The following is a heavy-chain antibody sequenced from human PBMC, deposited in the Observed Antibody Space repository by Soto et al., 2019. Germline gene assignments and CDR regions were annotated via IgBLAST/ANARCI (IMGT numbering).Heavy chain of an antibody. D-gene: IGHD6-13*01. CDR1: GYTFTSYG. CDR3: ARDLAAAAY. J-gene: IGHJ4*02. CDR2: ISAYNGNT. V-gene: IGHV1-18*01. Sequence: ASVKVACKASGYTFTSYGISWVRQAPGQGLEWMGWISAYNGNTNYAQKLQGRVTMTTDTSTSTVYLELSSLRSDDTAVYYCARDLAAAAYWGQGTLVTVSS.